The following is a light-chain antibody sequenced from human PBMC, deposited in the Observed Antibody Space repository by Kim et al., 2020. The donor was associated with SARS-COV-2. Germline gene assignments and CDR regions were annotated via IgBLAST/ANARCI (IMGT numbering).Light chain of an antibody. Sequence: SSELTQDPAVSVALGQPVRITCQGDSLRSYYATWYQQKPGQAPIVVIYGKNNRPSGIPDRFSGSSSGDTASLTITGTQAGDEADYYCNSRGSNDNVLFGGGTQLTVL. CDR1: SLRSYY. CDR2: GKN. V-gene: IGLV3-19*01. J-gene: IGLJ2*01. CDR3: NSRGSNDNVL.